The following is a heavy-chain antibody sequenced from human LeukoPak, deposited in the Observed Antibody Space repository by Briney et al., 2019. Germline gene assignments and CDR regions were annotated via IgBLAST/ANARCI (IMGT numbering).Heavy chain of an antibody. D-gene: IGHD1-26*01. CDR1: GGSISSGSYY. J-gene: IGHJ5*02. CDR3: ARAVGSSESNWFDP. CDR2: IYTSGST. V-gene: IGHV4-61*02. Sequence: PSETLSLTCTVSGGSISSGSYYWSWIRQPAGKGLEWIGRIYTSGSTNYNPSLKSRCPKSVDTSKNQFSLKLSSVTAADTAVYYCARAVGSSESNWFDPWGQGTLATVSS.